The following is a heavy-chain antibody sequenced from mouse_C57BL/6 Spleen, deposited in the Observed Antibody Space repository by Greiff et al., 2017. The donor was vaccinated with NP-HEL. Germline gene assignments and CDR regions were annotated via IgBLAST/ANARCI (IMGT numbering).Heavy chain of an antibody. CDR1: GYSITSGYY. J-gene: IGHJ2*01. D-gene: IGHD2-2*01. V-gene: IGHV3-6*01. CDR3: ARGYGYANGPYYFDY. Sequence: DVHLVESGPGLVKPSQSLSLTCSVTGYSITSGYYWNWIRQFPGNKLEWMGYISYDGSNNYNPSLKNRISITRDTSKNQFFLKLNSVTTEDTATYYCARGYGYANGPYYFDYWGQGTTLTVSS. CDR2: ISYDGSN.